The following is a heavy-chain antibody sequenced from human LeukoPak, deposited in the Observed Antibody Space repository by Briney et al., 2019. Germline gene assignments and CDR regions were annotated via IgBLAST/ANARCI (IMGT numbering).Heavy chain of an antibody. CDR1: GGSISSYY. Sequence: SETLSLTCTVSGGSISSYYWSWIRQPPGKGLAWIGYIYYSGSTNYNPSLKSRVTISVDTSKNQFSLKLSSVTAADTAVYYCARVGSSSWTPGYYYYYYYMDVWGKGTTVTVSS. J-gene: IGHJ6*03. D-gene: IGHD6-13*01. V-gene: IGHV4-59*01. CDR3: ARVGSSSWTPGYYYYYYYMDV. CDR2: IYYSGST.